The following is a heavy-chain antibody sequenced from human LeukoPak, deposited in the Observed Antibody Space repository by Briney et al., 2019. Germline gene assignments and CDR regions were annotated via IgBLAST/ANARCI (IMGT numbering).Heavy chain of an antibody. CDR2: IYYSGST. Sequence: PSETLSLTRTVSGGSISSYYWSWIRQPPGKGLEWIGYIYYSGSTNYNPSLKSRVTISVDTSKNQFSLKLSSVTAADTAVYYCARDSYYYDSSGYYYYYYMDVWGKGTTVTVSS. CDR1: GGSISSYY. D-gene: IGHD3-22*01. J-gene: IGHJ6*03. V-gene: IGHV4-59*01. CDR3: ARDSYYYDSSGYYYYYYMDV.